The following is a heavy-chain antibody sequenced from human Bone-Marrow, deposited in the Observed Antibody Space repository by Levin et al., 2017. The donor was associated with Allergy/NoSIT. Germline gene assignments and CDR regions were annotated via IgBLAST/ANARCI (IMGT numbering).Heavy chain of an antibody. CDR2: IGTAADS. D-gene: IGHD2-2*01. J-gene: IGHJ4*02. CDR1: GFTFSSYD. Sequence: GESLKISCAASGFTFSSYDIHWVRQATGRGLEWVSAIGTAADSYYSGSVKGRFTVSRDNAKNSFYLQMNSLRAGDTAVYYCARVALPRYCTSTSCSDSGYYFDYWGQGTLVTVSS. CDR3: ARVALPRYCTSTSCSDSGYYFDY. V-gene: IGHV3-13*04.